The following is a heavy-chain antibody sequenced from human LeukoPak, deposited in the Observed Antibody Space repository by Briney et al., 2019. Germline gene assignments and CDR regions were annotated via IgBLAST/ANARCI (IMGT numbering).Heavy chain of an antibody. J-gene: IGHJ5*02. CDR2: IYYSGST. CDR3: ARDAVPAAMAGANWFDP. D-gene: IGHD2-2*01. CDR1: GGSISSYY. V-gene: IGHV4-59*01. Sequence: PSETLSLTCTVSGGSISSYYWSWIRRPPGKGLEWIGYIYYSGSTNYNPPLKSRVTISVDTSKNQFSLKLSSVTAADTAVYYCARDAVPAAMAGANWFDPWGQGTLVTVSS.